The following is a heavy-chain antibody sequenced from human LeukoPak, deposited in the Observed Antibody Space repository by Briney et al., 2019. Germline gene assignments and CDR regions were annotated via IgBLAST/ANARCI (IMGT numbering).Heavy chain of an antibody. CDR3: AQAEKGESGHRFQH. Sequence: PGGSLRLSCAASGFTFNNYAMNWVRQGPGEGLEWVSAISGTGGSAYYADSVKGRFTISRDNSKNTLYLEMNSLRADDTAVYYCAQAEKGESGHRFQHWGQGILVTVSS. D-gene: IGHD3-16*01. V-gene: IGHV3-23*01. CDR1: GFTFNNYA. J-gene: IGHJ1*01. CDR2: ISGTGGSA.